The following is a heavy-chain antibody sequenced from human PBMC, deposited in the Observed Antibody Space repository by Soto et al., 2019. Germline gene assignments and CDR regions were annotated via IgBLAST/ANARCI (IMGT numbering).Heavy chain of an antibody. CDR2: VNPNSGYT. CDR1: GYTFTNYD. CDR3: ARSYSYGWNEY. J-gene: IGHJ4*02. V-gene: IGHV1-8*01. D-gene: IGHD5-18*01. Sequence: ASVKVSCKASGYTFTNYDITWVRQAAGQGLEWVGWVNPNSGYTAYAQKFVGRVTMTRNTPLRTAYMELSSLTSGDTAVYYCARSYSYGWNEYWGQRTLGTVSS.